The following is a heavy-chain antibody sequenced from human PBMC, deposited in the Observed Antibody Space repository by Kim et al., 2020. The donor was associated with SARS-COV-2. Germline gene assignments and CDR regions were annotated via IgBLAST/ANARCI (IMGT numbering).Heavy chain of an antibody. V-gene: IGHV7-4-1*02. CDR2: INTNTGNP. CDR3: ARDSSETNSWPYYSYYYGMDV. J-gene: IGHJ6*02. D-gene: IGHD6-13*01. Sequence: ASVKVSCKASGYTFTSYAMNWVRQAPGQGLEWMGWINTNTGNPTYAQGFTGRFVFSLDTSVSTAYLQISSLKAEDTAVYYCARDSSETNSWPYYSYYYGMDVWGQGTTVTVSS. CDR1: GYTFTSYA.